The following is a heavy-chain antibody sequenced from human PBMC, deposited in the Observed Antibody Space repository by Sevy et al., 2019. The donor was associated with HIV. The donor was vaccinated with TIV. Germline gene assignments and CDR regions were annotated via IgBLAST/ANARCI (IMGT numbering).Heavy chain of an antibody. D-gene: IGHD6-13*01. J-gene: IGHJ4*02. CDR3: ARAIGAGAAY. V-gene: IGHV3-7*03. Sequence: GGSLRLSCAASGLIFNDYWMHWVRQAPGKGLEWVANINEHGSTNYYLDSVKGRFTISRDNAKNSLFLQMNSLRVDDTAVYYCARAIGAGAAYWGQGTPVIVSS. CDR2: INEHGSTN. CDR1: GLIFNDYW.